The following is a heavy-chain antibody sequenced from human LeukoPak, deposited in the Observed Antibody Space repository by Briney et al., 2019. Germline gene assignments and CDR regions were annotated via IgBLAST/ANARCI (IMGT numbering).Heavy chain of an antibody. D-gene: IGHD6-19*01. Sequence: ASVKVSCKASGYTFTSYYMHWVRQAPGQGLEWMGIIHPSGGSTSYAQKFQGRVTMTRDTSTSTVYMELSSLRSEDTAVYYCARDVPYSSGWSYYYYGMDVWGQGTTVTVSS. CDR1: GYTFTSYY. J-gene: IGHJ6*02. V-gene: IGHV1-46*01. CDR2: IHPSGGST. CDR3: ARDVPYSSGWSYYYYGMDV.